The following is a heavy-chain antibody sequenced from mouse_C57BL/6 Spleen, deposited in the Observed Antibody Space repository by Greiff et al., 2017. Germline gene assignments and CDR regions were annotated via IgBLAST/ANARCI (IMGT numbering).Heavy chain of an antibody. J-gene: IGHJ4*01. CDR2: IWRGGST. CDR1: GFSLTSYG. Sequence: QVQLKQSGPGLVQPSQSLSITCTVSGFSLTSYGVHWVRQSPGKGLEWLGVIWRGGSTDYKAACLSRLSITKDNSKSQVFFKMNNLQADDTAIYYCATHSTTVVARYAMDYWGQGTSVTVSS. CDR3: ATHSTTVVARYAMDY. V-gene: IGHV2-5*01. D-gene: IGHD1-1*01.